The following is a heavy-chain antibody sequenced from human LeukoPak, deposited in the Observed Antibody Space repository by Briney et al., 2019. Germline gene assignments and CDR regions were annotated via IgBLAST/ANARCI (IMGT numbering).Heavy chain of an antibody. CDR3: ASLRSAYYLEY. D-gene: IGHD3-16*01. CDR1: GGSFSGYY. Sequence: SETLSLTCAVYGGSFSGYYWSWIRQPPGKGLEWIGNIYYSGSTNYNPSLKSRVSISVDTSKNQFSLNLSSVTAADTAVYYCASLRSAYYLEYWGHGTLVTVSS. CDR2: IYYSGST. V-gene: IGHV4-59*01. J-gene: IGHJ4*01.